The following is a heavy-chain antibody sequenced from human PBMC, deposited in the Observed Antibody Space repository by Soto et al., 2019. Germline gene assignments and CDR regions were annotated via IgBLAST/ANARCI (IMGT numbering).Heavy chain of an antibody. CDR1: GGSISSGGYY. CDR3: ARGRSGSYPPAFDY. J-gene: IGHJ4*02. CDR2: IYYSGST. Sequence: QVQLQESGPGLVKPSQTLSLTCTVSGGSISSGGYYWSWIRQHPGKGLEWIGYIYYSGSTYYNPSPTSRVTISVDTSKNQFSLKLSSVTAADTAVYYCARGRSGSYPPAFDYWGQGTLVTVSS. V-gene: IGHV4-31*03. D-gene: IGHD1-26*01.